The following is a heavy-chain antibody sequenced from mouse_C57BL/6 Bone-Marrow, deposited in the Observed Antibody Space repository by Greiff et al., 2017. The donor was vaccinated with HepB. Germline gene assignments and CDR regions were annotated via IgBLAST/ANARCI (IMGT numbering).Heavy chain of an antibody. V-gene: IGHV1-66*01. Sequence: QVQLQQSGPELVKPGASVKISCKASGYSFTSYYIHWVKQRPGQGLEWIGWIYPGSGNTKYNEKFKGKATLTADTSSSTAYMQLSSLTSEDSAVYYCASPLSGAWFAYWGQGTLVTVSA. CDR1: GYSFTSYY. CDR3: ASPLSGAWFAY. D-gene: IGHD3-1*01. CDR2: IYPGSGNT. J-gene: IGHJ3*01.